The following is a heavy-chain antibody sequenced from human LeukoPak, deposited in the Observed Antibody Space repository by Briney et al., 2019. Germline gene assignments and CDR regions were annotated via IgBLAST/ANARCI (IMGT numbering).Heavy chain of an antibody. J-gene: IGHJ3*02. CDR1: GFTFTTYA. CDR2: ITGSGGST. CDR3: ARPFIQGGSEAFDI. V-gene: IGHV3-23*01. Sequence: PGGSLRLSCGASGFTFTTYAMTWVRQAPGKGLEWVSSITGSGGSTYYGDSVKGRFTISRDNSKSTLYLQMNSLRAEDTAVYYCARPFIQGGSEAFDIWGQGTMVTVSS. D-gene: IGHD2-15*01.